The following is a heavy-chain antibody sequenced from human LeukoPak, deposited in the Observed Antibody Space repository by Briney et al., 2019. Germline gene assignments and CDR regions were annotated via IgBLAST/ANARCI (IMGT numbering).Heavy chain of an antibody. D-gene: IGHD4-11*01. V-gene: IGHV3-30*18. Sequence: GRSLRLSCAASGFTFNSYGMHWVRQAPVKGLEWVAVLSFDGSYKYYADSVKGRFTISRDNSKNTLYLQMNSLRADDTAVYYCAKGSFSNWFDYWGQGTLVTVSS. CDR1: GFTFNSYG. CDR3: AKGSFSNWFDY. CDR2: LSFDGSYK. J-gene: IGHJ4*02.